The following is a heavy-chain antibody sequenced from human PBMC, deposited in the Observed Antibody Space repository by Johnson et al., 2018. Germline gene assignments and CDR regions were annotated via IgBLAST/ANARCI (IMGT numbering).Heavy chain of an antibody. V-gene: IGHV3-7*01. CDR1: GFTFSSYW. CDR2: IKEDGREK. J-gene: IGHJ6*02. CDR3: ARNNASARPNYDHYGMDV. D-gene: IGHD1/OR15-1a*01. Sequence: VQLVESGGGLVQPGGSLRLSCVASGFTFSSYWRSWVRQAPGKGLEWVANIKEDGREKYSVDSVKGRFTISRDNAINSLYLQMNSLRAEDTAVYFCARNNASARPNYDHYGMDVWGQGTSVTVSS.